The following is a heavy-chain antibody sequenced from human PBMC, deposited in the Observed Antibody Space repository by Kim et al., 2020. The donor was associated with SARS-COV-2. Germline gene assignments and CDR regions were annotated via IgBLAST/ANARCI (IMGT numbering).Heavy chain of an antibody. V-gene: IGHV3-9*01. CDR3: AKAVTPYYYDSSGYPRETYFDY. D-gene: IGHD3-22*01. Sequence: GGSLRLSCAASGFTFDDYAMHWVRQAPGKGLEWVSGISCNSASICYADSVKGRFTISRDNAKNSLYLQMNSLRAEDTALYYCAKAVTPYYYDSSGYPRETYFDYWGQGALVTVSS. CDR2: ISCNSASI. J-gene: IGHJ4*02. CDR1: GFTFDDYA.